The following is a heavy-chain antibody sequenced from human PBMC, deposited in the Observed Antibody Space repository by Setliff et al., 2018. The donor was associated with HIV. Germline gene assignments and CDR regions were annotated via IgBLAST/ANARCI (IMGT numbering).Heavy chain of an antibody. Sequence: SVKVSCKASGGTFSSYAISWVRQAPGQGLDWMGGIIPVFGSTSYAQKFQGRVTMTRDTSTSTVYMELSSLRSEDTAVYYCATQFKTTKAFDPWGQGTLVTVSS. CDR2: IIPVFGST. J-gene: IGHJ5*02. CDR3: ATQFKTTKAFDP. D-gene: IGHD4-17*01. V-gene: IGHV1-69*05. CDR1: GGTFSSYA.